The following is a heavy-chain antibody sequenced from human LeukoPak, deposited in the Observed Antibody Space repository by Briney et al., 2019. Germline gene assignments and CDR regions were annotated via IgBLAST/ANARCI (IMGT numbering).Heavy chain of an antibody. CDR3: ARTLRFLEWLGEAGAFDI. V-gene: IGHV3-21*01. J-gene: IGHJ3*02. D-gene: IGHD3-3*01. CDR1: GFTFSSYS. CDR2: ISSSSSYI. Sequence: GGSLRLSCAASGFTFSSYSMNWVRQAPGKGLEWVSSISSSSSYIYYADSVKGRFTISRDNAKNSLYLQMNSLRAEDTAVYYCARTLRFLEWLGEAGAFDIWGQGTMVTVSS.